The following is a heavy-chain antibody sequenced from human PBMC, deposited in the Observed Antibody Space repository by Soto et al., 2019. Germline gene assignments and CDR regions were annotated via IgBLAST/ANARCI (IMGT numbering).Heavy chain of an antibody. CDR2: ISGSGGST. CDR1: GFTFSSYA. Sequence: EVQLLESGGGLVQPGGSLRISCAASGFTFSSYAMSWVRQAPGKGLEWVSAISGSGGSTYYADSVKGRFTISRDNPKNTLHLQMHSLRIEDTAVYYCAKGTVVAKYYFDYWGQGTLGTVSS. V-gene: IGHV3-23*01. CDR3: AKGTVVAKYYFDY. J-gene: IGHJ4*02. D-gene: IGHD2-15*01.